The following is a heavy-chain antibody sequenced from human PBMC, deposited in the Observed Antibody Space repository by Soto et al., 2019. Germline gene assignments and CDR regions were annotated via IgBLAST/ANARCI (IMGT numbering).Heavy chain of an antibody. CDR3: ARESHDILTGPPWVWYFDL. Sequence: QVQLQQWGAGPLRPLETLSLTCGVSGGSFSGYYWAWIRQSPGKGLEWIGEINDRGSINYNPSLKSRVSISVDTSKNHSSLYLRSVTAADTAVYYCARESHDILTGPPWVWYFDLWGRGTLVTVSS. V-gene: IGHV4-34*01. J-gene: IGHJ2*01. CDR2: INDRGSI. CDR1: GGSFSGYY. D-gene: IGHD3-9*01.